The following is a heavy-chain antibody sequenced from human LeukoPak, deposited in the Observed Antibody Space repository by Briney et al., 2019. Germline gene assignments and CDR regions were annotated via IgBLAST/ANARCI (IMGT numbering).Heavy chain of an antibody. CDR3: ARDLYSSSWYNWFDP. V-gene: IGHV4-59*12. CDR2: IYYSGST. Sequence: SETLSLTCTVSGGSISSYYWSWIRQPPGKGLEWIGYIYYSGSTNYNPSLKSRVTMSVDTSKNQFSLKLSSVTAADTAVYYCARDLYSSSWYNWFDPWGQGTLVTVSS. D-gene: IGHD6-13*01. CDR1: GGSISSYY. J-gene: IGHJ5*02.